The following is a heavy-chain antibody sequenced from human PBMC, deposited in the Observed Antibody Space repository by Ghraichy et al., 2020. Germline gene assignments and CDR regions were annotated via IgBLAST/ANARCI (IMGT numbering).Heavy chain of an antibody. J-gene: IGHJ4*02. CDR1: GFTFGRCA. CDR2: ISGSGGST. D-gene: IGHD5-12*01. CDR3: AKDRGYSGSDSQFDY. Sequence: GGSLRLSCAGSGFTFGRCAMTWVRQAPGKGPEWVSSISGSGGSTDYIDSVKGRFTIYRDSSRNTLYLQMNSLRAEDTAVYYCAKDRGYSGSDSQFDYWGQGTLVTVSS. V-gene: IGHV3-23*01.